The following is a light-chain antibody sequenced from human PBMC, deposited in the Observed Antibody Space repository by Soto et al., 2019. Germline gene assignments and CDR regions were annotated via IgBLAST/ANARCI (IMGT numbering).Light chain of an antibody. CDR2: AVS. CDR3: QQSYSTPIT. CDR1: HGISSY. V-gene: IGKV1-39*01. J-gene: IGKJ5*01. Sequence: IQLTQSPSSLSASVGDRVTITCRASHGISSYLAWYQQKPGKALKVLIYAVSSLQSGVPSRFSGSGSGTDFTLTITSLQPEDSATYYCQQSYSTPITFGQGTRLEIK.